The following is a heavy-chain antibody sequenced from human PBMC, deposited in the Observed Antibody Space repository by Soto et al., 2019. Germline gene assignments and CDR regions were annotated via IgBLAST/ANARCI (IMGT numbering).Heavy chain of an antibody. J-gene: IGHJ4*02. CDR2: IYYSGST. Sequence: SETLSLTCTVSGGSISSSSYYWGWIRQPPGKGLEWIGSIYYSGSTYYNPSLKSRVTISVDTSKNQFSLKLSSVTAADTAVYYCARGPYGSGSYGDYFDYWGQGTLVTVSS. D-gene: IGHD3-10*01. CDR3: ARGPYGSGSYGDYFDY. V-gene: IGHV4-39*07. CDR1: GGSISSSSYY.